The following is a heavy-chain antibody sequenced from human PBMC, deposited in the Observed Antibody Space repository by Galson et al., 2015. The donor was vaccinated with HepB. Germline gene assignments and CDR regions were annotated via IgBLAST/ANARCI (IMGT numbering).Heavy chain of an antibody. CDR1: GNTFTNYA. V-gene: IGHV1-3*01. CDR2: INAGNGNT. Sequence: SAKVSCRASGNTFTNYAMHWVRQAPGQRLEWMGWINAGNGNTKYSQKFQGRVSITRDTSASTAYMELSSLRSEDTAVYYCTRASHYYDSSGYFEYWGQGTLVTVSS. D-gene: IGHD3-22*01. CDR3: TRASHYYDSSGYFEY. J-gene: IGHJ4*02.